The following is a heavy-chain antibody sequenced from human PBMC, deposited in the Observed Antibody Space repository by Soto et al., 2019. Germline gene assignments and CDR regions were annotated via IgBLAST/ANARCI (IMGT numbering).Heavy chain of an antibody. Sequence: ASVKVSCKASGYTFTSYDITWVRQATGQGLEWMGWMNPNSGNTGYAQKLQGRVTMTRNTSISTVYMALSSLRSEDTAVYYWARGVPPSFRPGNYWGQGTRVTVAS. CDR1: GYTFTSYD. CDR2: MNPNSGNT. CDR3: ARGVPPSFRPGNY. J-gene: IGHJ4*02. D-gene: IGHD6-13*01. V-gene: IGHV1-8*01.